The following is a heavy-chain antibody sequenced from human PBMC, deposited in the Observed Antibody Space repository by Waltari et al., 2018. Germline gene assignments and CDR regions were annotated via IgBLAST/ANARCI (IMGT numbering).Heavy chain of an antibody. CDR2: INPNRGGT. Sequence: QVQLVQSGAEVKKPGASVKVSCKASGYTFTGYYMHWVRQAPGQGLAWMGRINPNRGGTNYAQKFQGRVTMTRDTSISTAYMELSRLRSDDTAVYYCAREGSAAAGLYWYFDLWGRGTLVTVSS. CDR3: AREGSAAAGLYWYFDL. D-gene: IGHD6-13*01. J-gene: IGHJ2*01. CDR1: GYTFTGYY. V-gene: IGHV1-2*06.